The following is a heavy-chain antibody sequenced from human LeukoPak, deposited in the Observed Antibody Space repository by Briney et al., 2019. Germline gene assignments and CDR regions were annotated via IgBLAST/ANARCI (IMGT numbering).Heavy chain of an antibody. Sequence: GASVKVSCKASGYTFTSYYMHWVRQAPGQGLEWMGIINPSGGSTSYAQKFQGRVTMTRDMSTSTVYMGLSSLRSEDTAVYYCARSTIEGDAFDIWGQGTMVTVSS. CDR2: INPSGGST. CDR3: ARSTIEGDAFDI. D-gene: IGHD5-24*01. CDR1: GYTFTSYY. V-gene: IGHV1-46*01. J-gene: IGHJ3*02.